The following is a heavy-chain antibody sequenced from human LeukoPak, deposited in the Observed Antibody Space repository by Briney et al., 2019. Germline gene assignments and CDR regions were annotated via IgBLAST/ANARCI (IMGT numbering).Heavy chain of an antibody. V-gene: IGHV4-30-4*08. D-gene: IGHD3-3*01. CDR3: PRVGGDFWSGLVAYYFDY. J-gene: IGHJ4*02. Sequence: SQTLSLTCTVSGGSISSGYYYWSWIRQPPGKGLEWIVYIYYSGSTYYNPSLKSRVTISVDTSKNQFSLKLSSVTAADTAVYYCPRVGGDFWSGLVAYYFDYWGQGTLVTVSS. CDR2: IYYSGST. CDR1: GGSISSGYYY.